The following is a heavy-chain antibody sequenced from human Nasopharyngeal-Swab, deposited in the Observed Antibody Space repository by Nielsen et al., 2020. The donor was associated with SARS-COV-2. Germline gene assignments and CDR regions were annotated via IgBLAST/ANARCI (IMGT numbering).Heavy chain of an antibody. Sequence: GSLRLSCAVSGGSFSGYYWSWIRQPPGKGLEWIGEINHSGSTNYNPSLKSRVTISVDTSKNQFSLKLSSVTAADTAVYYCARGFHPRHYYDSSGSSIDYWGQGTLVTVSS. D-gene: IGHD3-22*01. CDR2: INHSGST. J-gene: IGHJ4*02. V-gene: IGHV4-34*01. CDR3: ARGFHPRHYYDSSGSSIDY. CDR1: GGSFSGYY.